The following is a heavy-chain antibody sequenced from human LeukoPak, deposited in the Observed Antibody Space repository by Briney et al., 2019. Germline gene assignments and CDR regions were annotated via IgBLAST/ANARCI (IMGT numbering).Heavy chain of an antibody. J-gene: IGHJ4*02. CDR1: GFTFSSYG. D-gene: IGHD4-17*01. CDR2: ISSDGSNK. CDR3: ATTRYGDYRRFDY. V-gene: IGHV3-30*03. Sequence: GGSLRLSCAASGFTFSSYGMHWVRQAPGKGLEWVAVISSDGSNKYYADSVKGRFTISRDNSKNTLYLQMNSLRAEDTAVYYCATTRYGDYRRFDYWGQGTLVTASS.